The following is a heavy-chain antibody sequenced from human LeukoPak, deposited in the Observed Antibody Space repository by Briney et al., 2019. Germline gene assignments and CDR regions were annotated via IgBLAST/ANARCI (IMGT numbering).Heavy chain of an antibody. V-gene: IGHV4-39*02. CDR1: GGSISSSSYY. J-gene: IGHJ4*02. Sequence: PSETLSLTCTVSGGSISSSSYYWGWIRQPPGKGLEWIGSIYYSGSTYYNPSLKSRVTISVDTSKNQFSLKLSSVTAADTAVYYCAREQLWRSSSTDYWGQGTLVTVSS. D-gene: IGHD6-6*01. CDR3: AREQLWRSSSTDY. CDR2: IYYSGST.